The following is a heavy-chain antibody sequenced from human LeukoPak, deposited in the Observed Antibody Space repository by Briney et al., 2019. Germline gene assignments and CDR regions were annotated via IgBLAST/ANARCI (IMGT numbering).Heavy chain of an antibody. J-gene: IGHJ6*02. V-gene: IGHV1-69*13. CDR1: GGTFSSYA. D-gene: IGHD3-3*01. Sequence: SEKVSCKASGGTFSSYAISWVRQAPGQGLEWMGGIIPIFGTANYAQKFQGRVTITADESTSTAYMELSSLRSEDTAVYYCARAITIFGVVIKPGYYYGMDVWGQGTTVSVSS. CDR2: IIPIFGTA. CDR3: ARAITIFGVVIKPGYYYGMDV.